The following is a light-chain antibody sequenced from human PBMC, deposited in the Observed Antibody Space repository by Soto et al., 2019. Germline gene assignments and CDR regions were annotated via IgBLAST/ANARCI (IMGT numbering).Light chain of an antibody. CDR3: QQSYTSPWT. CDR1: QSIKSC. V-gene: IGKV1-39*01. Sequence: DIQMTQSPSSLSASVGDRVTITCRASQSIKSCLNWYQHKPGKAPLLLIFAASNVQRGVPSRFSGSGSGTDFTLTINSLQPEDFATYYCQQSYTSPWTFGQGTRWIS. J-gene: IGKJ1*01. CDR2: AAS.